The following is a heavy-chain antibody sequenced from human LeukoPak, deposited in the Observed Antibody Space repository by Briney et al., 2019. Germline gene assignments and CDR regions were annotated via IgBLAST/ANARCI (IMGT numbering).Heavy chain of an antibody. Sequence: ASVKASCKASGYTFTSYDINWVRQATGQGLEWMGWMNPNSGNTGYAQKFQGRVTMTRNTSISTAYMELSSLRSEDTAVYYCATAIPPYYDILTGYSDGTDYWGQGTLVTVSS. V-gene: IGHV1-8*01. J-gene: IGHJ4*02. D-gene: IGHD3-9*01. CDR1: GYTFTSYD. CDR3: ATAIPPYYDILTGYSDGTDY. CDR2: MNPNSGNT.